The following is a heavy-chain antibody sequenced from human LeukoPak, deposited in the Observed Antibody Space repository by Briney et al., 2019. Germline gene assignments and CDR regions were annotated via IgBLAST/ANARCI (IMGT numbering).Heavy chain of an antibody. CDR2: IKQDGSEK. CDR1: GFTFTSYW. Sequence: GGSLRLSCAASGFTFTSYWMSWVRQAPGKGLEWVANIKQDGSEKNYVDSVKGRFTISRDNAKNSLFLQMNSLRAEDTAVYYCARDTNTVTYYYYMDVWGKGTTVTVSS. CDR3: ARDTNTVTYYYYMDV. J-gene: IGHJ6*03. V-gene: IGHV3-7*01. D-gene: IGHD4-11*01.